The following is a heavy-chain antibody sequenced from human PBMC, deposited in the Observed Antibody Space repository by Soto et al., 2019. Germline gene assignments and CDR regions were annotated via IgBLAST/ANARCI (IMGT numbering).Heavy chain of an antibody. Sequence: EVQLLESGGGSVQPGGSLRLSCAASGFTVSTNAMSWVRQAPGKGLEWVSGIGGSGGSTHSADSVKGRFTISRDNAKNSLYLQMNSLRAEDTAVYYCARGRVAAAGTWWFDPWGQGTLVTVSS. V-gene: IGHV3-23*01. CDR1: GFTVSTNA. CDR3: ARGRVAAAGTWWFDP. J-gene: IGHJ5*02. CDR2: IGGSGGST. D-gene: IGHD6-13*01.